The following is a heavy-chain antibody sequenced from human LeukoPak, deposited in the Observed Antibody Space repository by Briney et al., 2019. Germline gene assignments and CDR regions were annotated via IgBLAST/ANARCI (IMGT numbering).Heavy chain of an antibody. CDR3: ARGRALLNYDFWSGLPRFDY. CDR2: IYYSGST. CDR1: GGSISSYY. V-gene: IGHV4-59*12. Sequence: SETLSLTCTVSGGSISSYYWSWIRQPPGKGLEWIGYIYYSGSTNYNPSLKSRVTMSVDTSKNQFSLKLSSVTAADTAVYYCARGRALLNYDFWSGLPRFDYWGQGTLVTVSS. D-gene: IGHD3-3*01. J-gene: IGHJ4*02.